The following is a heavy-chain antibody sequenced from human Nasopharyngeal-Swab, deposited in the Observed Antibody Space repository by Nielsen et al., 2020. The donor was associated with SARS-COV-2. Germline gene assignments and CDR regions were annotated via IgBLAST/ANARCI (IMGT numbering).Heavy chain of an antibody. D-gene: IGHD4-23*01. CDR3: AREAAKDYGGYPDY. J-gene: IGHJ4*02. CDR1: GFTFSDYY. CDR2: ISSISGRTK. Sequence: GESLKLSCTISGFTFSDYYMSWIRQAPGKGLEWVSVISSISGRTKYYADSVKGRFTISRDNAKNSVYLTPNSLRPEDTAVYYCAREAAKDYGGYPDYWGQGTLVTVSS. V-gene: IGHV3-11*01.